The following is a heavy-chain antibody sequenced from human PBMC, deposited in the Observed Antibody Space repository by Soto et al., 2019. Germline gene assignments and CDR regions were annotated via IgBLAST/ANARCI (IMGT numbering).Heavy chain of an antibody. Sequence: XSVKVACDASWHPFIRYGFMWVRQVPVPVLEWLGGISAYKGHANSAEKVFSGLSMATVASSSTPYMELRSLRSDDTDIYYCARDQGFRVVINSNWFDTWGQGTLVTVSS. CDR2: ISAYKGHA. V-gene: IGHV1-18*01. D-gene: IGHD2-21*01. J-gene: IGHJ5*02. CDR1: WHPFIRYG. CDR3: ARDQGFRVVINSNWFDT.